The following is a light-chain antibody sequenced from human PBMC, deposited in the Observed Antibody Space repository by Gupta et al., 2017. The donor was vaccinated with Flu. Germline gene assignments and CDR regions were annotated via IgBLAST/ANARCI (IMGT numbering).Light chain of an antibody. J-gene: IGLJ3*02. CDR3: QSYDSSLSGSV. Sequence: QSVLTQPPSVSGAPGQRVTISCTGSSSNIGAGYDVHWYPQLPGTAPKLLIYVNNNRPSGVPDRFSGSKSATSASLAITGLQAEDEADYYCQSYDSSLSGSVFGGGTKLTVL. CDR2: VNN. V-gene: IGLV1-40*01. CDR1: SSNIGAGYD.